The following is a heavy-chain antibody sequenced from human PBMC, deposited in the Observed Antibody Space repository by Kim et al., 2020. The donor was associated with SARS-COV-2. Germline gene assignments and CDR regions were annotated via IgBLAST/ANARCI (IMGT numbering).Heavy chain of an antibody. J-gene: IGHJ6*02. CDR2: IYHSGST. CDR3: ARELAAAGKWLGYYGMDV. Sequence: SETLSLTCAVSGGSISSSNWWSWVRQPPGKGLEWIGEIYHSGSTNYNPSLKSRVTISVDKSKNQFSLKLSSVTAADTAVYYCARELAAAGKWLGYYGMDVWGQGTTVTVSS. CDR1: GGSISSSNW. V-gene: IGHV4-4*02. D-gene: IGHD6-13*01.